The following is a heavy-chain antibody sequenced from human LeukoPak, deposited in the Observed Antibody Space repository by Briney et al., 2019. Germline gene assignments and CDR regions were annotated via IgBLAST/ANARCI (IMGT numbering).Heavy chain of an antibody. V-gene: IGHV3-11*01. CDR3: ARDHHFYGSGSYWFDY. J-gene: IGHJ4*02. D-gene: IGHD3-10*01. CDR1: RLTFSDYY. CDR2: ISSSGSTI. Sequence: GGSLRLSCAASRLTFSDYYMSWLRQAPGKGLEWVSYISSSGSTIYYADSVKGRFTISRDNAKNSLYLQMNSLRAEDTAVYYCARDHHFYGSGSYWFDYWGQGTLVTVSS.